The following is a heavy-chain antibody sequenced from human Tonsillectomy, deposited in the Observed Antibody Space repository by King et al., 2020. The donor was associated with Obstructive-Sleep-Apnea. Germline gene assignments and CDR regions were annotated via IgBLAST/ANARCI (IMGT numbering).Heavy chain of an antibody. V-gene: IGHV4-39*07. CDR1: GGSISSSSYY. CDR2: IYYSGST. CDR3: ASEYYDFWSGYPPHYYYYYGMDV. D-gene: IGHD3-3*01. Sequence: QLQESGPGLVKPSETLSLTCTVSGGSISSSSYYWGWVRQPPRKGLEWIGSIYYSGSTYYNPSLKSRVTISVDTSKNQVSLKLSSLTASDTAVYYCASEYYDFWSGYPPHYYYYYGMDVWGQGTTVTVSS. J-gene: IGHJ6*02.